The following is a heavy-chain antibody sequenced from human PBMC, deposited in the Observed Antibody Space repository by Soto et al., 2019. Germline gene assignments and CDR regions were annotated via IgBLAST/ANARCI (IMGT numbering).Heavy chain of an antibody. Sequence: PGGSLRLSCAASGFTFSSYAMSWVRQAPGKGLEWVSAISGSGGSTYYADSVKGRFTISRDNSKNTLYLQMNSLRAEDTAVYYCAKSPLYYDFWSGYYTPGAYFDYWGQGTLVTVSS. CDR2: ISGSGGST. J-gene: IGHJ4*02. D-gene: IGHD3-3*01. V-gene: IGHV3-23*01. CDR1: GFTFSSYA. CDR3: AKSPLYYDFWSGYYTPGAYFDY.